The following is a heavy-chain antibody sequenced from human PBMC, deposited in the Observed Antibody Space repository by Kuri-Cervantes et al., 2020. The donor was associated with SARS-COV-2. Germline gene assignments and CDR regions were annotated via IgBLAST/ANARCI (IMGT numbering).Heavy chain of an antibody. D-gene: IGHD4-11*01. Sequence: GESLKISCAASGFSKFTFTDAWMSWVRQAPGKGLEWVGRIKSKTDGGTTDYAAPVKGRFTISRDDSKNTLYLQMNSLKTEDTAVYYCTTDRVTTKDYWGQGTLVTVSS. J-gene: IGHJ4*02. CDR3: TTDRVTTKDY. V-gene: IGHV3-15*01. CDR1: GFSKFTFTDAW. CDR2: IKSKTDGGTT.